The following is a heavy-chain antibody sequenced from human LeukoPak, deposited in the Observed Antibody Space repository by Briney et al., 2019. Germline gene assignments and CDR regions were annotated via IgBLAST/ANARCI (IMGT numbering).Heavy chain of an antibody. D-gene: IGHD6-13*01. V-gene: IGHV1-2*02. J-gene: IGHJ4*02. CDR1: GYTFTGYY. Sequence: ASVKVSCKASGYTFTGYYMHWVRQAPGQGLEWMGWINPNSGGTNYAQKFQGRVTMTRDTSISTAYMELSRLRSDDTAVYYCAREAAAAYNYFDWWGQGTLVTVSS. CDR2: INPNSGGT. CDR3: AREAAAAYNYFDW.